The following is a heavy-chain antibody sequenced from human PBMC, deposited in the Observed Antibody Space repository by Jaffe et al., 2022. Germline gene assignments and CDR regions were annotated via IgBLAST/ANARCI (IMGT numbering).Heavy chain of an antibody. CDR2: ISGSGGST. D-gene: IGHD3-16*02. V-gene: IGHV3-23*01. J-gene: IGHJ4*02. CDR1: GFTFSSYA. CDR3: AINLGELSSHFDY. Sequence: EVQLLESGGGLVQPGGSLRLSCAASGFTFSSYAMSWVRQAPGKGLEWVSAISGSGGSTYYADSVKGRFTISRDNSKNTLYLQMNSLRAEDTAVYYCAINLGELSSHFDYWGQGTLVTVSS.